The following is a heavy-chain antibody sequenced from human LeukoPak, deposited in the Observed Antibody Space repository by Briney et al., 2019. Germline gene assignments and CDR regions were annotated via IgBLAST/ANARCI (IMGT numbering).Heavy chain of an antibody. J-gene: IGHJ4*02. Sequence: GGSLRLSCAASGFTFSSYGMHWVRQAPGKGLEWVAFIRYDGSNKYYADSVKGRFTISRDNSKNTLYLQMNSLRAEDTAVYYCAKDTSPYYYDSSGYYPLDYWGQGTLVTVSS. CDR3: AKDTSPYYYDSSGYYPLDY. V-gene: IGHV3-30*02. D-gene: IGHD3-22*01. CDR1: GFTFSSYG. CDR2: IRYDGSNK.